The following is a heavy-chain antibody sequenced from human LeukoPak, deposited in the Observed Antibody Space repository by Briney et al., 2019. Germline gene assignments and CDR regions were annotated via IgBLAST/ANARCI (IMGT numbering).Heavy chain of an antibody. J-gene: IGHJ6*02. D-gene: IGHD2-2*01. V-gene: IGHV1-69*13. Sequence: GASVKVSCKASGGTFSSYAISWVRQAPGQGLEWMGGIIPIFGTANYAQKFQGRVTITADESTSTAYMKLSSLRSEDTAVYYCARDPGYCSSTSCYESYYYYGMDVWGQGTTVTVSS. CDR2: IIPIFGTA. CDR1: GGTFSSYA. CDR3: ARDPGYCSSTSCYESYYYYGMDV.